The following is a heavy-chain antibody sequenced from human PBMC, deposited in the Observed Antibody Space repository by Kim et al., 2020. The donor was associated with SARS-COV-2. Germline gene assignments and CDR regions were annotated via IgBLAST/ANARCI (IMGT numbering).Heavy chain of an antibody. CDR3: ARDREYDSPSFDL. D-gene: IGHD3-22*01. CDR1: GGTFSSYA. CDR2: IIPIFGTA. J-gene: IGHJ2*01. V-gene: IGHV1-69*13. Sequence: SVKVSCKASGGTFSSYAISWVRQAPGQGLEWMGGIIPIFGTANYAQKFQGRVTITADESTSTAYMELSSLRSEDTAVYYCARDREYDSPSFDLWGRGTLVTVSS.